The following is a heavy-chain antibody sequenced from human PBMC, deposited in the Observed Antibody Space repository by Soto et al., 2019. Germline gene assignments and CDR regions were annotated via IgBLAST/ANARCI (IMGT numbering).Heavy chain of an antibody. V-gene: IGHV1-69*01. D-gene: IGHD4-17*01. J-gene: IGHJ6*02. Sequence: QVQLVQSGAEVKKPGSSVKVSCTASGGTFSSYAISWVRQAPGQGLEWMGGIIPIFGTANYAQKFQGRVTITADESTSTAYMELTSLRSEDTAVYYCAGDYGELLRMVDYYYGMDVWGQGTTVTVSS. CDR1: GGTFSSYA. CDR2: IIPIFGTA. CDR3: AGDYGELLRMVDYYYGMDV.